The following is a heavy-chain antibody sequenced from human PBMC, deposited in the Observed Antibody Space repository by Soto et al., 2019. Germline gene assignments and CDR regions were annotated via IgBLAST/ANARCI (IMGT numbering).Heavy chain of an antibody. J-gene: IGHJ5*02. CDR1: GFTFRSYA. V-gene: IGHV3-33*01. CDR3: ARARSNWFDP. CDR2: IWYDGSNK. Sequence: QVHLVESGGGVVQHGRSLRLSCVASGFTFRSYAMHWVRQAPGKGLEWVGVIWYDGSNKYYGDSVKGRFTISRDNPKNMLYLQMNSLRAEDTAVYFCARARSNWFDPWGQGTLVTVSS.